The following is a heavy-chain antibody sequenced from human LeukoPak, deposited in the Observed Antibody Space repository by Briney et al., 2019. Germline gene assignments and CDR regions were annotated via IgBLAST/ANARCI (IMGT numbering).Heavy chain of an antibody. Sequence: PSQTLSLTCTVSGGSISSGGYYWSWIRQHPGKGLEWIGYIYYSGSTYYNPSLKSRVTISVDTSKSQFSLKLSSVTAADTAVYYCARGVMYYYDSSGHHWFDPWGQGTLVTVSS. CDR2: IYYSGST. V-gene: IGHV4-31*03. CDR3: ARGVMYYYDSSGHHWFDP. D-gene: IGHD3-22*01. CDR1: GGSISSGGYY. J-gene: IGHJ5*02.